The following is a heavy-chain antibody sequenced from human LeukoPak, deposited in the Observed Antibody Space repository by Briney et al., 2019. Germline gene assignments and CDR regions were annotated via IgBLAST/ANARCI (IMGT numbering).Heavy chain of an antibody. D-gene: IGHD1-26*01. J-gene: IGHJ4*02. CDR3: ARLRRGSYSLDY. CDR1: GGSISGDY. CDR2: IHSSGST. V-gene: IGHV4-59*01. Sequence: SETLSLTCTVSGGSISGDYWSWIRQSPGKGLEWIAYIHSSGSTSYNPSLKSRVTISVDTSKNEFSLKLSSVTAADTAVYYCARLRRGSYSLDYWGQGTLVTVSS.